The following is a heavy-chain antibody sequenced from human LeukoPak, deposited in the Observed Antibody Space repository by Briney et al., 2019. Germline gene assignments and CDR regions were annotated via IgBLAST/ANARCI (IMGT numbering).Heavy chain of an antibody. CDR1: GFTFSSYA. CDR2: IIGIGGST. CDR3: AKDLRYNWNPASFDY. J-gene: IGHJ4*02. Sequence: GGSLRLSCAPSGFTFSSYAMSWVRHAPGKGLEWVSAIIGIGGSTYYADSVKGRFTISRDNSKNTLYLQMNSLRAEDTAVYYCAKDLRYNWNPASFDYWGQGTLVTVSS. V-gene: IGHV3-23*01. D-gene: IGHD1-20*01.